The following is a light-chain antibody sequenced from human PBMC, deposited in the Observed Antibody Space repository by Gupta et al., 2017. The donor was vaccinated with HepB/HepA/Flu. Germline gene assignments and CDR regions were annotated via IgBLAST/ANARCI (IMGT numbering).Light chain of an antibody. V-gene: IGKV3-20*01. CDR2: GAA. Sequence: VLTQSPGTLSLSPGERATLSCRASQSVSSSYLAWYQQKPGQATRLLIYGAASRATGIPDWCGGGGSRKVCTTTISRLEDEDAALYYWQQYDCSPLTFGRGTKVEIK. J-gene: IGKJ4*02. CDR3: QQYDCSPLT. CDR1: QSVSSSY.